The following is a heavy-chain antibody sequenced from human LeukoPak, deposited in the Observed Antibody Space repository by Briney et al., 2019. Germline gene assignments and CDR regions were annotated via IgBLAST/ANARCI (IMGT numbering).Heavy chain of an antibody. CDR1: GGSLSGYY. J-gene: IGHJ4*02. CDR2: INHSGST. CDR3: AGPYYGSGSTDY. V-gene: IGHV4-34*01. D-gene: IGHD3-10*01. Sequence: SETLSLTCAVYGGSLSGYYWSWIRQPPGKGLEWIGEINHSGSTNYNPSLKSRVTISVDTSKNQFSLKLSSVTAADTAVYYCAGPYYGSGSTDYWGQGTLVTVSS.